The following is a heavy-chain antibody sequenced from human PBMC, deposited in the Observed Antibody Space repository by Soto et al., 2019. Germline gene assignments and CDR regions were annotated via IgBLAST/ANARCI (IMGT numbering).Heavy chain of an antibody. D-gene: IGHD5-12*01. CDR2: IYYSGST. Sequence: SETLSLTCTVSGGSISSSSYYWGWIRQPPGKGLEWIGSIYYSGSTYYNPSLKSRVTISVDTSKNQFSLKLSSVTAADTAVYYCARLGWASVATRGWYYYYYMDVWGKGTTVTVSS. CDR1: GGSISSSSYY. J-gene: IGHJ6*03. V-gene: IGHV4-39*01. CDR3: ARLGWASVATRGWYYYYYMDV.